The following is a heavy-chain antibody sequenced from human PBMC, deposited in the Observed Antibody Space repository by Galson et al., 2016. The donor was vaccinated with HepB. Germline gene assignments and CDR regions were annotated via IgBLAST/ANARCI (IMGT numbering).Heavy chain of an antibody. CDR1: GGSVKYFY. V-gene: IGHV4-59*02. CDR3: ARDIGEGYYGYGVLDF. CDR2: TYYTGDT. D-gene: IGHD3-10*01. Sequence: SETLSLTCSVSGGSVKYFYWSWVRQPPGKTLEWIGHTYYTGDTRYNPSLSRRVSISLDTSKNKVSLQLTSATAADTAVYYCARDIGEGYYGYGVLDFWGPGALVTVSS. J-gene: IGHJ4*02.